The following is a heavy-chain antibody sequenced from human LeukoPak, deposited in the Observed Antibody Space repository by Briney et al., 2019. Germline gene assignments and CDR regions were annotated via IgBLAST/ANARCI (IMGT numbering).Heavy chain of an antibody. Sequence: GGSLRLSCAASGFTFSSYGMHWVRQAPGKGLEWVAVIWYDGSNKYYADSVKGRFTISRDNSKNTLYLQMNSLRAEDTAVYYCASTVVTPDAFDIWGQGTVVTVSS. CDR3: ASTVVTPDAFDI. D-gene: IGHD4-23*01. V-gene: IGHV3-33*01. J-gene: IGHJ3*02. CDR2: IWYDGSNK. CDR1: GFTFSSYG.